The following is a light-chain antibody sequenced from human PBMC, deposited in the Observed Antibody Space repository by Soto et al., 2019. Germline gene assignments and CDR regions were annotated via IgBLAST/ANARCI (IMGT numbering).Light chain of an antibody. CDR1: HSLLHITGETF. J-gene: IGKJ5*01. CDR3: MQSTQLPPT. Sequence: FVMTQTTLSLSVAPGQPASISCKSSHSLLHITGETFLFWYFQKPGQSPQLLIYEVSTRVSGVPDRFSGSGSGTDFTLEISRVETDDVGIYYCMQSTQLPPTFAQGTRLEIK. V-gene: IGKV2D-29*02. CDR2: EVS.